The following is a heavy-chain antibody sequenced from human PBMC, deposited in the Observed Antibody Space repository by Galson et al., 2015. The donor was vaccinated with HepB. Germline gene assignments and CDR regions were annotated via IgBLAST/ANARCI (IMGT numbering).Heavy chain of an antibody. V-gene: IGHV4-34*01. CDR3: ARVGILRITIFGVVTPNWFDP. Sequence: TLSLTCAVYGGSFSGYYWSWIRQPPGKGLEWIGEINHSGSTNYNPSLKSRVTISVDTSKNQFSLKLSSVTAADTAVYYCARVGILRITIFGVVTPNWFDPWGQGTLVTVSS. J-gene: IGHJ5*02. CDR1: GGSFSGYY. D-gene: IGHD3-3*01. CDR2: INHSGST.